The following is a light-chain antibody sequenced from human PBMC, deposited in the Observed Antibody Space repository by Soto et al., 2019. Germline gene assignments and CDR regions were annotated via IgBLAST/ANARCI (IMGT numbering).Light chain of an antibody. Sequence: EMVLTQAPGTLSLSPGETAILSCRSSHSVSSNYLAWYQQKPGQAPRLLIYDVSSRATGIPDRFSGSGSGTYFIITISRLEPVDFAVYYCQQYGISPTFGQGTKVEIK. J-gene: IGKJ1*01. CDR3: QQYGISPT. V-gene: IGKV3-20*01. CDR1: HSVSSNY. CDR2: DVS.